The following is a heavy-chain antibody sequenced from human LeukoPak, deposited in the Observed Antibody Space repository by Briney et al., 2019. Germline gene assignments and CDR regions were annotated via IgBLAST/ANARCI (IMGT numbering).Heavy chain of an antibody. J-gene: IGHJ5*02. Sequence: GGSLRLSCAASGFTFSSYAMSWVRQAPGKGLEWVSAISSSGGNTYYPDSMKGRFTISRDNSKNTMYLQMNSLTVEDTAVYYCARGHATGDDPWGQGTLVTVSS. CDR2: ISSSGGNT. CDR3: ARGHATGDDP. CDR1: GFTFSSYA. V-gene: IGHV3-23*01. D-gene: IGHD7-27*01.